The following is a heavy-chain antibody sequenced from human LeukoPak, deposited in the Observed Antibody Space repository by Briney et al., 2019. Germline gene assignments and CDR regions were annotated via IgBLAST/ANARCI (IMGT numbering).Heavy chain of an antibody. CDR1: GFTFDDYA. V-gene: IGHV3-9*01. CDR3: AKDNGGSPEINWFDP. Sequence: RSGGSLRLSCAASGFTFDDYAMHWVRQAPGKGLEWVSGISWNSGSIGYADSVKGRFTISRDNAKNSLYLQMNSLRAEDTALYYCAKDNGGSPEINWFDPWGQGTLVTVSS. D-gene: IGHD1-26*01. J-gene: IGHJ5*02. CDR2: ISWNSGSI.